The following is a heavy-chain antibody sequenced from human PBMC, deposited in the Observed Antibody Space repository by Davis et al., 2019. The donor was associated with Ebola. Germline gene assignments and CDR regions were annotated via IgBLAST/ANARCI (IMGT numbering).Heavy chain of an antibody. CDR1: GGSISSYY. V-gene: IGHV4-59*01. CDR2: IYYSGST. CDR3: ARGIVATITDY. Sequence: SETLSLTCTVSGGSISSYYWSWIRQPPGKGLEWIGYIYYSGSTNYNPSLKSRVTISVDTSKNQFSLKLSSVTAADTAVYYCARGIVATITDYWGQGNLVTVSS. J-gene: IGHJ4*02. D-gene: IGHD5-12*01.